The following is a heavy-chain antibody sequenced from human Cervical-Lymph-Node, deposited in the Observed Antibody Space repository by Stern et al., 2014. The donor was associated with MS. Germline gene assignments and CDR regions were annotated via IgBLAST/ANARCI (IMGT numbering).Heavy chain of an antibody. Sequence: VQLVESGPGLVKPSETLSLTCTVAGASFTDYYWSWIRQSPGQGLEWIGYIYSSGSTNYNPSLKSRVIISLDTSKNQFSLKLSAVTAADTAVYYCARGGRMATMFYWGQGNLVTVSS. CDR3: ARGGRMATMFY. V-gene: IGHV4-59*01. CDR1: GASFTDYY. D-gene: IGHD5-24*01. CDR2: IYSSGST. J-gene: IGHJ4*02.